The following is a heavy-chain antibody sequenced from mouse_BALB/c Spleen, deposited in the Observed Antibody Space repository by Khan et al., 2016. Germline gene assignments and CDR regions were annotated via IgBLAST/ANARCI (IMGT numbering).Heavy chain of an antibody. V-gene: IGHV1-69*02. Sequence: QVQLQQSGAELVRPGASVKLSCKASGYTFTSYWINWMKQRPGQGLEWIGNIYPSDIYTNYNQKFKDKDTLNVDKSSSTAYMQLSSPTSEDSAIYYCARGESTMIRGFAYWGQGTLVTVSA. D-gene: IGHD2-4*01. CDR3: ARGESTMIRGFAY. CDR2: IYPSDIYT. CDR1: GYTFTSYW. J-gene: IGHJ3*01.